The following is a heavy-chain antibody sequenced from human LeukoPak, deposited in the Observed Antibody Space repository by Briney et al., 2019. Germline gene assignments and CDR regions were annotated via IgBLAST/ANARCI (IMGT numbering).Heavy chain of an antibody. D-gene: IGHD2-21*02. J-gene: IGHJ6*02. CDR1: GGSFSGYY. V-gene: IGHV4-34*01. CDR2: INHSGST. Sequence: SETLSLTCAVYGGSFSGYYWSWIRQPPGKGLEWIGEINHSGSTNYNPSLKSRVTISVDTSKNQFSLKLSSVTAADTAVYYCARGPGHIVVVTATPYFYYGMDVWGQGTTVTVSS. CDR3: ARGPGHIVVVTATPYFYYGMDV.